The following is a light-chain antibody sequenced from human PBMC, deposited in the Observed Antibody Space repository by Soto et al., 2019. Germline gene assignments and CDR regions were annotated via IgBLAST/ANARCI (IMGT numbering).Light chain of an antibody. Sequence: VMTQSPATLSVSPGERVTLSCRSSQSVGDNLAWFQQKPGQGPRLLIYGASTRATGIPVRFSGSGSETDFTLTISNLQADDFATYYCQHCDTYWAFGPGTRVEVE. CDR3: QHCDTYWA. CDR2: GAS. CDR1: QSVGDN. V-gene: IGKV3-15*01. J-gene: IGKJ1*01.